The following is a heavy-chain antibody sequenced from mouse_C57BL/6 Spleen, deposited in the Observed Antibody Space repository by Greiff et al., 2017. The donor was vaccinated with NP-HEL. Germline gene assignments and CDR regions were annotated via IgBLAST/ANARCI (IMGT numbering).Heavy chain of an antibody. D-gene: IGHD1-1*01. Sequence: EVQLQQSGPELVKPGASVKISCKASGYTFTDYYMNWVKQSHGKSLEWIGDINPNNGGTSYIKKFKGKATLLVDKSSSTAYMELRSLTSEDSAVYYCASHYGSSSFDYWGQGTTLTVSS. CDR3: ASHYGSSSFDY. CDR1: GYTFTDYY. J-gene: IGHJ2*01. V-gene: IGHV1-26*01. CDR2: INPNNGGT.